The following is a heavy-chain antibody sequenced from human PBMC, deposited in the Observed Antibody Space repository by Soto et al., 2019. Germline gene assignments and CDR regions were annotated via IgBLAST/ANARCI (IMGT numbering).Heavy chain of an antibody. J-gene: IGHJ6*02. V-gene: IGHV4-31*03. CDR1: GGSISSGGYY. CDR3: ARVVSPRKDIVVVPAAPNYGMDV. CDR2: IYYSGST. Sequence: PSETLSLTCTVSGGSISSGGYYWSWIRQHPGKGLEWIGYIYYSGSTYYNPSLKSRVAISVDTSKNQFSLKLSSVTAADTAVYYCARVVSPRKDIVVVPAAPNYGMDVWGQGTTVTVSS. D-gene: IGHD2-2*01.